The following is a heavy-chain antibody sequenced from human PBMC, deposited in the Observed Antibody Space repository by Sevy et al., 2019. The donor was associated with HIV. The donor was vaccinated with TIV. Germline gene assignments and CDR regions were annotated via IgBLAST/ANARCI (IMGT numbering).Heavy chain of an antibody. Sequence: SETLSLTCTVSGGSITTYYWSWIRQPPGKGLEWIGYIHYSGRTNYNPSLKSRLTISVDTSKNQFSLKLTSVTTADTDVYYCAREATGAFDYWGQGTLVTVSS. J-gene: IGHJ4*02. V-gene: IGHV4-59*01. D-gene: IGHD5-12*01. CDR3: AREATGAFDY. CDR1: GGSITTYY. CDR2: IHYSGRT.